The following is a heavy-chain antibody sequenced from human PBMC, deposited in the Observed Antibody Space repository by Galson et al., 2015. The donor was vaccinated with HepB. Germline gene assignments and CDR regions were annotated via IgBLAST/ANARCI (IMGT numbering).Heavy chain of an antibody. CDR2: IYYSGST. Sequence: QVQLQESGPGLVKPSETLSLTCTVSGGSISSSSYYWGWIRQPPGKGLEWIGSIYYSGSTYYNPSLKSRVTISVDTSKNQFSLKLSSVTAADTAVYYCATVDGYSYGPPWGQGTLVTVSS. V-gene: IGHV4-39*01. D-gene: IGHD5-18*01. CDR3: ATVDGYSYGPP. J-gene: IGHJ4*02. CDR1: GGSISSSSYY.